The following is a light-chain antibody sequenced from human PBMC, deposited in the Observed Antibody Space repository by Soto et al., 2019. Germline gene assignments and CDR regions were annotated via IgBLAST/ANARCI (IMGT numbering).Light chain of an antibody. Sequence: SYKLTQPPSVSVSPGQTARITCSGDALPKKYAYWYQQKSGQASVLVIYEDRKRSSGIPERFSGSSSGTMATLTNSGAQVEDEADYYCYSTDNSGNPRRVFGGGPKLTVL. V-gene: IGLV3-10*01. CDR1: ALPKKY. CDR3: YSTDNSGNPRRV. CDR2: EDR. J-gene: IGLJ3*02.